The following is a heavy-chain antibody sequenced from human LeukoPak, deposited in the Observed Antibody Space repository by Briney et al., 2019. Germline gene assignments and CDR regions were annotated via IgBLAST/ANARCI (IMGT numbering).Heavy chain of an antibody. Sequence: GGSLRLSCAASGFTFSNAWMNWVRQAPGKGLEWVGRIKSKTDGGTTDYAAPVKGRFTISRDDSKNTLDLQMNSLKTEDTAVYYCTTDQVVPAGIPYGMDVWGQGTTVTVSS. D-gene: IGHD2-2*02. CDR3: TTDQVVPAGIPYGMDV. CDR1: GFTFSNAW. V-gene: IGHV3-15*01. CDR2: IKSKTDGGTT. J-gene: IGHJ6*02.